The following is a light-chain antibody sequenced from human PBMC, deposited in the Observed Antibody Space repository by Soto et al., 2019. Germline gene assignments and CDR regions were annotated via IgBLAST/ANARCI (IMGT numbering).Light chain of an antibody. V-gene: IGKV1-16*01. CDR2: AAY. CDR1: QNINIH. CDR3: QQYNPYSRT. J-gene: IGKJ1*01. Sequence: DIQMTQSPSSLCASVGDRGTITCRASQNINIHLNWFQQKPGKDPKLLIYAAYSLQSGVTSRFSGSGSGTDFTITISSLKRDDFAIYYCQQYNPYSRTVGPGTKVEIK.